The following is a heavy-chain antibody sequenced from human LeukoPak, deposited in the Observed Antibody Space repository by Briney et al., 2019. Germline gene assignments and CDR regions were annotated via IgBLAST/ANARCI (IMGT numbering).Heavy chain of an antibody. V-gene: IGHV1-69*04. D-gene: IGHD3-22*01. CDR1: GGTFSSYA. CDR2: IIPIFGIA. J-gene: IGHJ2*01. CDR3: ARDYYDSSGQYWYFDL. Sequence: ASVKVSCKASGGTFSSYAISWVRPAPGQGLEWMGRIIPIFGIANYAQKFQGRVTITADKSTSTAYMELSSLRSEDTAVYYCARDYYDSSGQYWYFDLWGRGTLVTVSS.